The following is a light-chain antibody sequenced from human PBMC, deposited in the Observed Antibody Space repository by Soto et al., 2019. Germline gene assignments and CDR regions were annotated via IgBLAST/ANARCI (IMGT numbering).Light chain of an antibody. Sequence: EIVLTQSPDTLSLSPGERATLSCRASQSVRSSYLAWYQQRPGQAPRLLIYGASSRATGIPDRFSGSRSGTDFTRSISRLEPGDLAVYYCQLYGRSPYTFRQETNLEIK. CDR3: QLYGRSPYT. J-gene: IGKJ2*01. V-gene: IGKV3-20*01. CDR2: GAS. CDR1: QSVRSSY.